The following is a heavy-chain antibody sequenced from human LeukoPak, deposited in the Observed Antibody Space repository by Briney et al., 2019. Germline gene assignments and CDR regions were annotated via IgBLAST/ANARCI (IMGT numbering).Heavy chain of an antibody. CDR1: GYTFTSYY. V-gene: IGHV1-46*01. J-gene: IGHJ4*02. CDR3: ASGRFDY. CDR2: INPSGGST. Sequence: ASVKVSCKASGYTFTSYYMHWVRQAPGQGLEWMGIINPSGGSTTYAQKFQGRVTITTDESTSTAYMELSSLRSEDTAVYYCASGRFDYWGQGTLVTVSS. D-gene: IGHD1-14*01.